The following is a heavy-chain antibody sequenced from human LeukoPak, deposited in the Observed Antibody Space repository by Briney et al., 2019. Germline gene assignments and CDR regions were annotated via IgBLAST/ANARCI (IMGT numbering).Heavy chain of an antibody. D-gene: IGHD6-13*01. CDR2: ISTSGSTI. J-gene: IGHJ4*02. Sequence: SGGSLRLSCAASGFTVSSNYMNWVRQAPGKGLDWVSYISTSGSTIYYADSVKGRFTISRDNAKNSLYLQMNSLRAEDTAVYYCATSRGSWPDYFDYWGQGTLVTVSS. V-gene: IGHV3-48*03. CDR3: ATSRGSWPDYFDY. CDR1: GFTVSSNY.